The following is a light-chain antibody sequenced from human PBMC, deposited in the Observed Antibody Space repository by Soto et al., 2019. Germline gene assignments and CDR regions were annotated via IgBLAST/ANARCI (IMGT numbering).Light chain of an antibody. Sequence: QSALTQPASVSGSPGQSITISCTGTSSDGGSYNYVSWYQQHPGKAPKLMIYEVSDRPSGISSRFSGSKSGNTASLTISGLQTEDEADYYCSSYTSSSTLFGTGTKVTVL. CDR1: SSDGGSYNY. J-gene: IGLJ1*01. V-gene: IGLV2-14*01. CDR2: EVS. CDR3: SSYTSSSTL.